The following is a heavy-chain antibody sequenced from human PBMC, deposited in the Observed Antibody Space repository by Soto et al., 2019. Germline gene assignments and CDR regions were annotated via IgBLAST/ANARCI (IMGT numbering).Heavy chain of an antibody. Sequence: SETLSLTCTVSGGSISSSSYYWGWIRQPPGKGLEWIGSIYYSGSTYYNPSLKSRVTISVDTSKNQFSLKLSSVTAADTAVYYCARHDIVVVVAATMKGGWFDPWGQGTLVTVSS. CDR1: GGSISSSSYY. J-gene: IGHJ5*02. CDR3: ARHDIVVVVAATMKGGWFDP. V-gene: IGHV4-39*01. CDR2: IYYSGST. D-gene: IGHD2-15*01.